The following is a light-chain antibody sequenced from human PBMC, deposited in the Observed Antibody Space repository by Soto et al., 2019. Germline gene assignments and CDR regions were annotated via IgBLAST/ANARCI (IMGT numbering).Light chain of an antibody. CDR3: QHYGTSLYT. CDR1: QSVSSSY. CDR2: GAS. J-gene: IGKJ2*01. V-gene: IGKV3-20*01. Sequence: EIVLTQSPGTLSLSPGERATLSCRASQSVSSSYLAWYQQKPGQAPRLLIYGASSRATGIPDRFSGSGSGTDFTLTISRLEPEDFAVYYCQHYGTSLYTFGQGTKQEIK.